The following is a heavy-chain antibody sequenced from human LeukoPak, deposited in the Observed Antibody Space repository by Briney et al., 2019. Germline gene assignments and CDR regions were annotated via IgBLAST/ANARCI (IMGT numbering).Heavy chain of an antibody. CDR1: GGTFSSYA. Sequence: ASVKVSCKASGGTFSSYAISWVRQAPRQGIEWMGGIIPIFGTASYAQKFQGRVTITADESTSTAYLEVSSLRSEDTAVYYCARAGTIFGVVIRGDAFDIWGQGTMVTVSS. D-gene: IGHD3-3*01. J-gene: IGHJ3*02. V-gene: IGHV1-69*13. CDR3: ARAGTIFGVVIRGDAFDI. CDR2: IIPIFGTA.